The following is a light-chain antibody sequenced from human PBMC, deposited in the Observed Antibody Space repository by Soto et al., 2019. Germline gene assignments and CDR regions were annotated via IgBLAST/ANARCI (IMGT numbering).Light chain of an antibody. Sequence: DLQMTQSPSTLSPSVRDRVTITCRASQSISKWLAWYQQKPGKAPKLLIHDATSLESGVPSRFSGSGSGTEFTLTISSLQPDDFATYYCQQYSSYWTFAQGTKVDIK. CDR1: QSISKW. V-gene: IGKV1-5*01. J-gene: IGKJ1*01. CDR3: QQYSSYWT. CDR2: DAT.